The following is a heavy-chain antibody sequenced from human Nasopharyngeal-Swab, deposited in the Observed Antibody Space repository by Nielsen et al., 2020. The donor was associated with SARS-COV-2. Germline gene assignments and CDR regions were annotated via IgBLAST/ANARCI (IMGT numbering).Heavy chain of an antibody. V-gene: IGHV3-21*04. Sequence: VRQAPGKGLEWVSSISSSSSYIYYADSVKGRFTISRDNAKNSLYLQMNSLRADDTAVYYCARVPGYYDRYGMDVWGQGTTVTVSS. CDR3: ARVPGYYDRYGMDV. J-gene: IGHJ6*02. CDR2: ISSSSSYI. D-gene: IGHD3-22*01.